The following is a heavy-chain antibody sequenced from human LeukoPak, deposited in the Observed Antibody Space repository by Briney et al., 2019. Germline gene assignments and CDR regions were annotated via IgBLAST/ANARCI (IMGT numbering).Heavy chain of an antibody. CDR2: ISGTGGDT. D-gene: IGHD3-3*01. CDR1: GFTFNSCA. V-gene: IGHV3-23*01. CDR3: AKDGGVSRGAFDI. Sequence: GGSLRLSCVASGFTFNSCAMSWVRQAPGKGLEWVSTISGTGGDTFYADSVKGRFTISRDNSRNTLYLQMNNLRAEDTAVYYCAKDGGVSRGAFDIWGQGTMVTVSS. J-gene: IGHJ3*02.